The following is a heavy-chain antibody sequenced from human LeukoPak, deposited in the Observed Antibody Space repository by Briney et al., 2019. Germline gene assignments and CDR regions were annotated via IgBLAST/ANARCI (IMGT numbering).Heavy chain of an antibody. J-gene: IGHJ4*02. CDR3: AAGLDYYGSGSYYGY. CDR2: ISAYNGNT. Sequence: ASVKVSCKASGYTFTSYGISWVRQAPGQGLEWMGWISAYNGNTNYAQKLQGRVTMTTDTSTSTAYMELRSLRSDDTAVYYCAAGLDYYGSGSYYGYWGQGTLVTVSS. V-gene: IGHV1-18*01. CDR1: GYTFTSYG. D-gene: IGHD3-10*01.